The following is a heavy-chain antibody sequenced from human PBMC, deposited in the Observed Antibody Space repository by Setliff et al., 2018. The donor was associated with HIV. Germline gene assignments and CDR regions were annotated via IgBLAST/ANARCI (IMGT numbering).Heavy chain of an antibody. D-gene: IGHD3-22*01. CDR1: EYSFTDYY. CDR3: ARDPYYYDSSGYNFDY. V-gene: IGHV1-2*06. J-gene: IGHJ4*02. CDR2: TNPNSGGT. Sequence: ASVKVSCKTSEYSFTDYYIHWIRQAPGQGLEWMGRTNPNSGGTDYAQKFLGRVTMTSDTSISTAYMELSSLRSDDTAVYYCARDPYYYDSSGYNFDYWGQGTLVTVSS.